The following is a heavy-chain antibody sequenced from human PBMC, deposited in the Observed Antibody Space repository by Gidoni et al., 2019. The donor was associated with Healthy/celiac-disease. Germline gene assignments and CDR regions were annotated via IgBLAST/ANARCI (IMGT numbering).Heavy chain of an antibody. D-gene: IGHD1-1*01. CDR1: GGSISTYY. Sequence: QVQLQESGPGLVKPSATLSLTCTVSGGSISTYYWSWIRQPPGKGLEWIGCIYYSGSTNHNPSLKSRVTISMDMSKNQFSLKLSSVTAADTAVYYGARDIPTERGQLRGLDYWGQGTLVTVS. CDR2: IYYSGST. CDR3: ARDIPTERGQLRGLDY. J-gene: IGHJ4*02. V-gene: IGHV4-59*01.